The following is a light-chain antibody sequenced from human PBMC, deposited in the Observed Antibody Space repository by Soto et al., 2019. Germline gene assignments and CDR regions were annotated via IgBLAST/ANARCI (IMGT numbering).Light chain of an antibody. CDR2: WAS. CDR3: QQHYSTYT. J-gene: IGKJ2*01. CDR1: QSLLYISNNKNF. V-gene: IGKV4-1*01. Sequence: DIVMTQSPDSLAVSLGERATINCKSSQSLLYISNNKNFLAWFQQKLGQPPKLLISWASTRESGVPDRFSGSGSGTDFTLTISSLQAEDVAVYYCQQHYSTYTFGHGTKLEIK.